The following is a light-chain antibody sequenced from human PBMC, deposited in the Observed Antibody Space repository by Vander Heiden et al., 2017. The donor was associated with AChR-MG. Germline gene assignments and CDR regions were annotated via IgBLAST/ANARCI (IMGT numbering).Light chain of an antibody. CDR3: QQYDNWPYA. CDR2: DAS. J-gene: IGKJ2*01. CDR1: QSVSSN. Sequence: EIVMTQSPATLSVSPGGRAIFSCRASQSVSSNLAWYQKKPGQAPRLLIYDASTRATGIPASFSGSGSGTEFTLTISSLQSEDFAVYYCQQYDNWPYAFGQGTKLEIK. V-gene: IGKV3-15*01.